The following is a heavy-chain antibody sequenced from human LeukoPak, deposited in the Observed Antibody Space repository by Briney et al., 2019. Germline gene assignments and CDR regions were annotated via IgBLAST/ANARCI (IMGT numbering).Heavy chain of an antibody. Sequence: GGSLRLSCAASGFSFGDFAVHWVRQVPGKGLEWVSGISWNSGSLGYADSVRGRFTVSRDNANNFLYLQMNSLTPEDTALYYCVKVRCDGGCHTREFDYWGQGTLVTVSS. CDR2: ISWNSGSL. J-gene: IGHJ4*02. CDR3: VKVRCDGGCHTREFDY. V-gene: IGHV3-9*01. D-gene: IGHD2-21*02. CDR1: GFSFGDFA.